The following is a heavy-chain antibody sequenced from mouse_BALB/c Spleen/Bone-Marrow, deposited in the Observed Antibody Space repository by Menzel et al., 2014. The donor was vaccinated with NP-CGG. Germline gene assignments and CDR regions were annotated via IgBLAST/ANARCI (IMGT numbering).Heavy chain of an antibody. D-gene: IGHD2-2*01. CDR1: GYSFTGYF. J-gene: IGHJ3*01. CDR3: GRSYGYDDWFAY. CDR2: INPYNGDT. Sequence: EVKLQESGPELVKPGASVKISCKASGYSFTGYFMNWAKQSHGKSLEWIGRINPYNGDTFYNQKFKGKATLTVDKSSSTAHMELLSLTSEDSAVYYCGRSYGYDDWFAYWGQGTLVTVSA. V-gene: IGHV1-37*01.